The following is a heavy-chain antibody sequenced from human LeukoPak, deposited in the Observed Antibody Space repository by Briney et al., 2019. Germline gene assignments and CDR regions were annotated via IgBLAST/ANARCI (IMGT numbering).Heavy chain of an antibody. CDR3: VRDRELNY. V-gene: IGHV4-59*01. J-gene: IGHJ4*02. CDR1: GGSISIYY. Sequence: AETLSLTCTVSGGSISIYYWSWIRQPPGKGLEWIGYVYNSGSTDYNPSLKSRVTISADTSKNQFSLKLSSVIAADTAVYYCVRDRELNYWGQGILVTVSS. CDR2: VYNSGST. D-gene: IGHD5-24*01.